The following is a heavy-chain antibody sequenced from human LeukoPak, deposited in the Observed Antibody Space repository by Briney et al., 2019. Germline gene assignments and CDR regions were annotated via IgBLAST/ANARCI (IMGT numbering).Heavy chain of an antibody. CDR1: GYTFTSYG. Sequence: ASVKVSCKASGYTFTSYGISWVRQAPGQGLEWMGWISAYNGNTNYAQKLQGRATMTTDTSTSTAYMELRSLRSDDTAVYYCATTLLWFGELSYYYYYMDVWGKGTTVTVSS. D-gene: IGHD3-10*01. J-gene: IGHJ6*03. V-gene: IGHV1-18*01. CDR2: ISAYNGNT. CDR3: ATTLLWFGELSYYYYYMDV.